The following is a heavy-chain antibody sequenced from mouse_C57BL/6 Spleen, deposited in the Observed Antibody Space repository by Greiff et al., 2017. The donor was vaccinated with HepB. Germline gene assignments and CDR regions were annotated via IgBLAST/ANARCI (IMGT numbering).Heavy chain of an antibody. J-gene: IGHJ3*01. D-gene: IGHD6-2*01. Sequence: VQLVESGPGLVAPSQSLSITCTVSGFSLTSYGVDWVRQSPGKGLEWLGVIWGVGSTNYNSALKSRLSISKDNSKSQVFLKMNRLQTDDTAMYYCATEFSGGGFAYWGQGTLVTVSA. CDR1: GFSLTSYG. CDR2: IWGVGST. CDR3: ATEFSGGGFAY. V-gene: IGHV2-6*01.